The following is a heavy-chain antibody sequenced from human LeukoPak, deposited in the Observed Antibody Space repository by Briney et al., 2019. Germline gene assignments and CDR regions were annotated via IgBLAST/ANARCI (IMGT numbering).Heavy chain of an antibody. CDR1: GGSISSYY. Sequence: PSETLSLTCTVSGGSISSYYWSWIRQPPGKGLEWIGYIYYSGSTNYNPSLKSRVTISVDTSKNQFSLKLSSVTAADTAVYYCAGYSSGWQYYFDYWGQGTLVTVSS. D-gene: IGHD6-19*01. J-gene: IGHJ4*02. V-gene: IGHV4-59*08. CDR3: AGYSSGWQYYFDY. CDR2: IYYSGST.